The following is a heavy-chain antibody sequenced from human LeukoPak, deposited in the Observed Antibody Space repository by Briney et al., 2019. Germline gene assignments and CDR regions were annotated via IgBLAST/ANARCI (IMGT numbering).Heavy chain of an antibody. J-gene: IGHJ4*02. V-gene: IGHV3-7*01. CDR2: INRDESAK. D-gene: IGHD3-22*01. CDR1: GFTFSRYW. Sequence: GGSLRLSCAASGFTFSRYWMSWFRQAPGKGLEWVANINRDESAKYYVPSVRGRFTVSRDNAAKSLYLQMNGLRPEDTAVYYCASPYESSGYPRGPDYWSQGTLVTVSS. CDR3: ASPYESSGYPRGPDY.